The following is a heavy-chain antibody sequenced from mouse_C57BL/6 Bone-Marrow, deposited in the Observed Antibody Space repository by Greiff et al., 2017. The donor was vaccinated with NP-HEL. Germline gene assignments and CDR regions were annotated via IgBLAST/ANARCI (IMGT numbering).Heavy chain of an antibody. D-gene: IGHD2-1*01. V-gene: IGHV10-1*01. CDR2: IRSKSNNYAT. CDR1: GFSFNTYA. Sequence: EVQRVESGGGLVQPKGSLKLSCAASGFSFNTYAMNWVRQAPGKGLEWVARIRSKSNNYATYYADSVKDRFTISRDDSESMLYLQMNNLKTEDTAMYYCVRQGGYGNSFAYWGQGTLVTVSA. J-gene: IGHJ3*01. CDR3: VRQGGYGNSFAY.